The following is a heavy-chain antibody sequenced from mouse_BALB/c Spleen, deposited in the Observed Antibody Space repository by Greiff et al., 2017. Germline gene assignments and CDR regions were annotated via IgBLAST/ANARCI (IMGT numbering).Heavy chain of an antibody. CDR3: ARDHYYYGSSPWFAY. D-gene: IGHD1-1*01. V-gene: IGHV5-6-3*01. CDR1: GFTFSSYG. Sequence: EVQGVESGGGLVQPGGSLKLSCAASGFTFSSYGMSWVRQTPDKRLELVATINSNGGSTYYPDSVKGRFTISRDNAKNTLYLQMSSLKSEDTAMYYCARDHYYYGSSPWFAYWGQGTLVTVSA. CDR2: INSNGGST. J-gene: IGHJ3*01.